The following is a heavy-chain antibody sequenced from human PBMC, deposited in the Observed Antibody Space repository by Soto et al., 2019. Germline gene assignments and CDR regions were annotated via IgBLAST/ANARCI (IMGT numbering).Heavy chain of an antibody. V-gene: IGHV5-51*01. J-gene: IGHJ4*02. CDR3: ARQGGEYNTMSDY. Sequence: GASLKISCKGSGYTFSKYWIGWVRQTPGKGLEWMGMIYPGDSDARYSPSFEGQVTFSVDKSINTAYLQWNSLKASDTAMYYCARQGGEYNTMSDYWGQGTLVTVSS. D-gene: IGHD3-10*01. CDR1: GYTFSKYW. CDR2: IYPGDSDA.